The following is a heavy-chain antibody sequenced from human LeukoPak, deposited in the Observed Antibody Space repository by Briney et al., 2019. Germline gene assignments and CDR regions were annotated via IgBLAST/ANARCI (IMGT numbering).Heavy chain of an antibody. CDR1: GFTFSSYA. Sequence: GGSLRLSCAASGFTFSSYAMTWVRQAPGKGLEWVSTISGSGVSTFYADPVKGRFTISRDNSKNTLYLHMNSLSAEDTAIYYCAKDSFSTRWGQGTLVTVSS. CDR2: ISGSGVST. D-gene: IGHD2-2*01. J-gene: IGHJ4*02. V-gene: IGHV3-23*01. CDR3: AKDSFSTR.